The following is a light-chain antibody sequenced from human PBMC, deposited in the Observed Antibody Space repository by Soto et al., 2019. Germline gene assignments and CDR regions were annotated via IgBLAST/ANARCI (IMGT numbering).Light chain of an antibody. Sequence: QSVLTQPPSVSGAPGQRVTISCTGSSSNIGAGYDVYWYQQLPGTAPKLLIYDDSNRPSGVPDRFSGSKSGTSASLAITGLQAEDEADYYCQSYDSSLSGSYVFGTGTKLTVL. J-gene: IGLJ1*01. V-gene: IGLV1-40*01. CDR2: DDS. CDR1: SSNIGAGYD. CDR3: QSYDSSLSGSYV.